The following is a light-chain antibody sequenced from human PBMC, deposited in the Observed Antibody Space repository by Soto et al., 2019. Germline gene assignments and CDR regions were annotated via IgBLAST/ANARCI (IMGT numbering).Light chain of an antibody. V-gene: IGKV1-39*01. CDR3: EQSYSPPY. CDR1: QSISSY. Sequence: DIQMTQSPSSLSASVGDRVTITCRASQSISSYSIWYQQKPGKAPKLLIYAASSLQSGSPSSFSGSGSATDSTLSISSLQPEDFATYYCEQSYSPPYVGQGTKLEIK. J-gene: IGKJ2*01. CDR2: AAS.